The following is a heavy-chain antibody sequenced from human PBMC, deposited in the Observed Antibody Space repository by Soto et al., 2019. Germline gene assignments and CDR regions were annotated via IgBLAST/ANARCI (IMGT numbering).Heavy chain of an antibody. CDR2: IYYSGST. J-gene: IGHJ4*02. CDR3: ARVRIESSSSVSYYFDY. CDR1: GGSISSGDYY. V-gene: IGHV4-30-4*01. Sequence: SETLSLTCTVSGGSISSGDYYWRWIRQPPGKGLEWIGYIYYSGSTYYNPSLKSRVTISVDTSKNQFSLRLSSVTAADTAVYYCARVRIESSSSVSYYFDYWGQGXLVTVYS. D-gene: IGHD6-6*01.